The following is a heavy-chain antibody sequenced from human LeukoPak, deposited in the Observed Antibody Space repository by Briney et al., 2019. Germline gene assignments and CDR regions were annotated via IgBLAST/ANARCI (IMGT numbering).Heavy chain of an antibody. CDR2: IKQDGSGQ. CDR3: TTGYSSGWYNEGNY. D-gene: IGHD6-19*01. V-gene: IGHV3-7*01. CDR1: GFTFSSYW. J-gene: IGHJ4*02. Sequence: QPGGSLRLSCVASGFTFSSYWMSWVRQAPGEGLEWEASIKQDGSGQYYLDSVKGRFTISRENAKNSLYLQMNSLRAEDTAVYFCTTGYSSGWYNEGNYWGQGTLVTVSS.